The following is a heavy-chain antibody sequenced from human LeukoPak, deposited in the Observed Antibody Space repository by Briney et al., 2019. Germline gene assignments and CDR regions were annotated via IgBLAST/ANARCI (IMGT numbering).Heavy chain of an antibody. D-gene: IGHD3-22*01. CDR1: GFTFTNYA. J-gene: IGHJ4*02. CDR2: ISGSGGST. CDR3: AKRVYDSSGYYWDY. V-gene: IGHV3-23*01. Sequence: GGSLRLSCAASGFTFTNYAMTWVRQAPGKGLEWVSAISGSGGSTYYADSVKGRFTISRDNSKNTLYLQMNSLRAEDTAVYYCAKRVYDSSGYYWDYWGQGTLVTVSS.